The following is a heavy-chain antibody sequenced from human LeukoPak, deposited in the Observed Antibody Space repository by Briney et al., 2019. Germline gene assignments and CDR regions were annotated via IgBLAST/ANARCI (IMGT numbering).Heavy chain of an antibody. CDR1: GFTFSNYN. D-gene: IGHD6-13*01. V-gene: IGHV3-21*06. Sequence: GGSLRLSCAASGFTFSNYNMNWVRQAPGKGLEWVSVISSSRYMYYADSVKGRFTISRDNAKNSLYLQMNSLRAEDTAVYYCARVSTAVSLAIDYWGQGTLVTVST. CDR3: ARVSTAVSLAIDY. CDR2: ISSSRYM. J-gene: IGHJ4*02.